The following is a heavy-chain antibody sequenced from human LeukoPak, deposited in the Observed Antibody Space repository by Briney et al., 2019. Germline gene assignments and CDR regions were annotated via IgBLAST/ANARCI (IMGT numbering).Heavy chain of an antibody. CDR3: VKDSSSWYYFDH. CDR2: ISNNGGST. V-gene: IGHV3-64D*06. CDR1: GFTYSSYA. D-gene: IGHD6-13*01. J-gene: IGHJ4*02. Sequence: GGSLRLSCAASGFTYSSYAMHWVRQAPGKGLEYVSAISNNGGSTYYADSVKGRFTISRDNSKNTLYLQMSSLRAEDTAVYYCVKDSSSWYYFDHWGQGTLVTVSS.